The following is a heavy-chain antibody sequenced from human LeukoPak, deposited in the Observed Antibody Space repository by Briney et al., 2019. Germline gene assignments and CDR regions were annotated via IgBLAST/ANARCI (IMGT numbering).Heavy chain of an antibody. J-gene: IGHJ4*02. CDR1: GFTFSSYS. CDR3: ARDRSYYDSSGYPFDY. CDR2: ISSSGSTI. Sequence: PGGSLRLSCAASGFTFSSYSMNWVRQAPGKGLEWVSYISSSGSTIYYADSVKGRFTISRDNAKNSLYLQMNSLGAEDTAVYYWARDRSYYDSSGYPFDYWGQGTLVTVSS. D-gene: IGHD3-22*01. V-gene: IGHV3-48*01.